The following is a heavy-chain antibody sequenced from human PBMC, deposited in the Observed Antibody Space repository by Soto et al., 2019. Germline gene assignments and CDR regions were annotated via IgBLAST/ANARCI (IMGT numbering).Heavy chain of an antibody. D-gene: IGHD3-22*01. Sequence: VSVKVSCKASGYTLTSYDINWVRQATGQGLEWMGWMNPNSGNTGYAQKFQGRVTMTRNTSISTAYMELSSLRSEDTAVYYCARGWDYYDSSGYYRTGYGMDVWGQGTTVTVSS. CDR3: ARGWDYYDSSGYYRTGYGMDV. J-gene: IGHJ6*02. V-gene: IGHV1-8*01. CDR2: MNPNSGNT. CDR1: GYTLTSYD.